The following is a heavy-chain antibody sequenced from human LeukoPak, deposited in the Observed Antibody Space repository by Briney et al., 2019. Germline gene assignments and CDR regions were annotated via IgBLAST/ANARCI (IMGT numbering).Heavy chain of an antibody. CDR3: AREAYSSSWYGYFQH. CDR2: IIPIFGTA. J-gene: IGHJ1*01. CDR1: GYTFTSYG. D-gene: IGHD6-13*01. V-gene: IGHV1-69*05. Sequence: ASVKVSCKASGYTFTSYGISWVRQAPGQGLEWMGRIIPIFGTANYAQKFQGRVTITTDESTSTAYMELSSLRSEDTAVYYCAREAYSSSWYGYFQHWGQGTLVTVSS.